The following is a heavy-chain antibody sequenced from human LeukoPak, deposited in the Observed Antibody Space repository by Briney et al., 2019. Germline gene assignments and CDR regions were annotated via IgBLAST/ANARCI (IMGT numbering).Heavy chain of an antibody. CDR1: GFTFSSYW. J-gene: IGHJ4*02. CDR2: IKQDGSEK. V-gene: IGHV3-7*03. CDR3: AKVGDIYYYDSSGYLDY. Sequence: GGSLRLSCAASGFTFSSYWMSWVRQAPGKGLEWVANIKQDGSEKYYVDSVKGRFTISRDNAKNSLYLQMNSLRAEDTAVYYCAKVGDIYYYDSSGYLDYWGQGTLVTVSS. D-gene: IGHD3-22*01.